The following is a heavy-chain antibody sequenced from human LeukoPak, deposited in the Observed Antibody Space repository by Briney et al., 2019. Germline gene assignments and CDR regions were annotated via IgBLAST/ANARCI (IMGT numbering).Heavy chain of an antibody. Sequence: KHGESLKISCKGSGYSFTSYWIGWVRQMPGKGLEWMGIIYPGDSDTRYSPSFQGQVTISADKSISTAYLQWSSLKASDTAMYYCARHIRIAARPYYYYMDVWGKGTTVTVSS. CDR3: ARHIRIAARPYYYYMDV. D-gene: IGHD6-13*01. CDR1: GYSFTSYW. CDR2: IYPGDSDT. J-gene: IGHJ6*03. V-gene: IGHV5-51*01.